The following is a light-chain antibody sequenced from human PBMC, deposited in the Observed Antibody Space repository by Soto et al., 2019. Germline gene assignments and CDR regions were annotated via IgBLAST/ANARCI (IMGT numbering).Light chain of an antibody. V-gene: IGKV3-11*01. Sequence: EIVLTQSPATLSLSPGESATLSCRASESVNIYISWYQQXXXXXPRLLIYDASNRATGIPTRFSXXXXXXXXXXTXSSLEPEDFAVYYCQQRSNWPWTTFGQGTRVELK. CDR3: QQRSNWPWTT. CDR1: ESVNIY. CDR2: DAS. J-gene: IGKJ1*01.